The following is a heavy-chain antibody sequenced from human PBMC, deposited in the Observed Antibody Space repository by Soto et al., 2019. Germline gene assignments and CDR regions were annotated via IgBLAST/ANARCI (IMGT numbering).Heavy chain of an antibody. J-gene: IGHJ5*02. Sequence: QVQLQESGPGLVKPSETLSLTCTVSGGSISSYYWSWIRQPPGKGLEWIGYIYYSGSTNYNPSLKSRVTISADTSKNQFSLKLSSVTAADTAVYYCARPLFGRGNWFDPWGQGTLVTVSS. CDR3: ARPLFGRGNWFDP. CDR1: GGSISSYY. D-gene: IGHD3-10*01. CDR2: IYYSGST. V-gene: IGHV4-59*01.